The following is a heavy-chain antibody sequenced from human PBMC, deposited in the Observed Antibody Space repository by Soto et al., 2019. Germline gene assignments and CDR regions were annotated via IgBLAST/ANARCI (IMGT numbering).Heavy chain of an antibody. CDR1: GFTFSNYA. V-gene: IGHV3-23*01. CDR2: LSGSGGRT. Sequence: EVQLLESGGGLVQPGGSLRLSCAASGFTFSNYAMSWVRQSPGKGLEWVSGLSGSGGRTYYADSVKGRFTISRDNSKNTLYLQMTSLRAEDTAIYFCAGELLSQSHYYYMDVWGKGTTVTVSS. CDR3: AGELLSQSHYYYMDV. D-gene: IGHD3-10*01. J-gene: IGHJ6*03.